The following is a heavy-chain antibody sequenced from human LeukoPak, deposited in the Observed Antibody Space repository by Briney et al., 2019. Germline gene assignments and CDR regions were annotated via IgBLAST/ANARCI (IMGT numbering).Heavy chain of an antibody. J-gene: IGHJ4*02. D-gene: IGHD5-18*01. CDR2: MRHDGSEK. CDR1: GFTFSSYW. CDR3: ARDRIQLWKGFDC. Sequence: QTGGSLRLSCAGSGFTFSSYWMSWVRQAPGKGLEWVANMRHDGSEKYYVDSVRGRFTISRDNAKNSLYLQMNSLRAEDTAVYYCARDRIQLWKGFDCWGQGTLVTVSS. V-gene: IGHV3-7*01.